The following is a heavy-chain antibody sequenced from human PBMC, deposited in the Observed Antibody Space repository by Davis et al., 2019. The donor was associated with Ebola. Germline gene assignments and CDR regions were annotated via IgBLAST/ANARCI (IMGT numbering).Heavy chain of an antibody. V-gene: IGHV2-5*01. Sequence: SGPTLVKPTQTLTLTCTFSGFSLSTRGVGVGWIRQPPGKALEWLALIYWNDDKRYSPSLKSRLTITKDTSKNQVVLTMTNMDPVDTATYYCAHLFTLGYCSSTSCYTGRFDPWGQGTLVTVSS. CDR2: IYWNDDK. CDR3: AHLFTLGYCSSTSCYTGRFDP. D-gene: IGHD2-2*02. CDR1: GFSLSTRGVG. J-gene: IGHJ5*02.